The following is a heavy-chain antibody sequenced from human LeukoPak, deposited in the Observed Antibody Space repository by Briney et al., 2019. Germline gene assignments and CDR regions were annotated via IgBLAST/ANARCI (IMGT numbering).Heavy chain of an antibody. V-gene: IGHV1-2*06. Sequence: ASVKVSCKASGGTFSSYAISWARQAPGQGLEWMGRIDPNTGGTKSAKNFQGRVTMTRDTSISTAYMALSGLRSDDTAVYYCASLYDIVGTTVDYWGQGTLVTVSS. CDR3: ASLYDIVGTTVDY. J-gene: IGHJ4*02. D-gene: IGHD1-26*01. CDR1: GGTFSSYA. CDR2: IDPNTGGT.